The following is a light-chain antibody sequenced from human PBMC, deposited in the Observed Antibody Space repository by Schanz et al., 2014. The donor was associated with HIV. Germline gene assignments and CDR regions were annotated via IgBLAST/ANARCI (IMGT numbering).Light chain of an antibody. V-gene: IGLV2-8*01. CDR2: EVT. CDR3: SSYAGRHIYV. CDR1: SNDLGGYNY. J-gene: IGLJ1*01. Sequence: QSALTQPPSASGSPGQSVTISCTGTSNDLGGYNYLSWYQPHPGKAPKLMISEVTKRPSGVPDRFSGSKSGNTASLTVSGLQTEDEADYYCSSYAGRHIYVFGTGTKLTVL.